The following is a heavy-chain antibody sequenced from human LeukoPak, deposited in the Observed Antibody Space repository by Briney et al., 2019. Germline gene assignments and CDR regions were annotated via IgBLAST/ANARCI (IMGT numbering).Heavy chain of an antibody. J-gene: IGHJ4*02. CDR2: IYYSGST. CDR3: ARGDGPGEFDY. D-gene: IGHD5-24*01. V-gene: IGHV4-59*01. Sequence: AGTLCLSCAVSGGSISSYYWSWVRQTPGKGLEWIWYIYYSGSTNYNPSLKSRVNISLDTTTKQFSLKLSSVTAGDTGVYYCARGDGPGEFDYWGQGTLVTVSS. CDR1: GGSISSYY.